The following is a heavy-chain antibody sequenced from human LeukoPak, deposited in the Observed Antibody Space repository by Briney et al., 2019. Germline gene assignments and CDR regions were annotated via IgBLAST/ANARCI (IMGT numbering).Heavy chain of an antibody. D-gene: IGHD5-18*01. CDR1: VLTFSSRDW. Sequence: GRCLRLSCVVSVLTFSSRDWMTGVGPAPGKGLDWVANIKRDGSEKNYVASVKGRFTISRDNAKNSVDLQMNSLRVEDTAVYYCARFRTAMQLWKGYYFDYGGQGTLVTVSS. CDR3: ARFRTAMQLWKGYYFDY. V-gene: IGHV3-7*01. CDR2: IKRDGSEK. J-gene: IGHJ4*02.